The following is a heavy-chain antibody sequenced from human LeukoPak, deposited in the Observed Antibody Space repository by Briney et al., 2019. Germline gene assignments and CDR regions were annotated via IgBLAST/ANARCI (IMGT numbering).Heavy chain of an antibody. D-gene: IGHD3-10*01. J-gene: IGHJ4*02. CDR3: ANLYNSGSYFGY. V-gene: IGHV4-39*01. CDR1: GGSVSSSSDY. CDR2: FYYSRST. Sequence: PSETLSLTCTVSGGSVSSSSDYWGWIRQPPGTGLEWIGSFYYSRSTYYNPALKSRVTISVDTSKNQFSLKLSSVTAADTAVYYCANLYNSGSYFGYWGQGTLVTVSS.